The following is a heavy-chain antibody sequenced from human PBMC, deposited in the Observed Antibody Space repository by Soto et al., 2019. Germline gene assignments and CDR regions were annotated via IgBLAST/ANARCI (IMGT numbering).Heavy chain of an antibody. V-gene: IGHV2-5*01. J-gene: IGHJ3*02. Sequence: SGPTLGEPTQTLTLTCTFSGFSLSTSGVGVGWIRQPPGKALEWLALIYWNDDKRYSPSLKSRLTITKDTSKNQVVLTMTNMDPVDTATYYCAHSRGDIVVVVAATDAFDIWGQGTMVTVS. CDR3: AHSRGDIVVVVAATDAFDI. CDR1: GFSLSTSGVG. D-gene: IGHD2-15*01. CDR2: IYWNDDK.